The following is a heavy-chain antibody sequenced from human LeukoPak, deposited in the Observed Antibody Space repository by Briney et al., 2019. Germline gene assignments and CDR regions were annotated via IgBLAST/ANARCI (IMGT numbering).Heavy chain of an antibody. D-gene: IGHD3-16*02. CDR1: GGSISSGNYY. CDR2: IYTSGGT. V-gene: IGHV4-61*02. Sequence: SETLSLTCTVSGGSISSGNYYWSWIRQPAGKGLEWIGRIYTSGGTNCNPSLESRVTILIDTPKNQFSLRLSSVTAADTAVYYCARRRGIGGVIVRARYNWFDPWGQGTLVTVSS. J-gene: IGHJ5*02. CDR3: ARRRGIGGVIVRARYNWFDP.